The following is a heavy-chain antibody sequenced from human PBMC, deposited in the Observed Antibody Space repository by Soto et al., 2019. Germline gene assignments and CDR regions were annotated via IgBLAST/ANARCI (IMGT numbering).Heavy chain of an antibody. Sequence: GESLTISGMSAGGSFTRYWIGRVRQMPGKGLEWMGIIYPGDSDTRYSPSFQGQVTISADKSISTAYLQWSSLKASDTAMYYCARRGYKSGWFDPWGQGTPVTVSS. J-gene: IGHJ5*02. V-gene: IGHV5-51*01. CDR2: IYPGDSDT. CDR1: GGSFTRYW. D-gene: IGHD5-12*01. CDR3: ARRGYKSGWFDP.